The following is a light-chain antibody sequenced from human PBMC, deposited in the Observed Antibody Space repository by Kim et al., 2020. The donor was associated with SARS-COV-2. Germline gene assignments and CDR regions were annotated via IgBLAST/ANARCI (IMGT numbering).Light chain of an antibody. CDR3: QQSYSTPRT. CDR1: QSISSY. V-gene: IGKV1-39*01. CDR2: AAS. Sequence: ASVGNRVTITCRASQSISSYLNWYQQKPGKAPKLLIYAASSLQSGVPSRFSGSGSGTDFTLTISSLQPEDFATYYCQQSYSTPRTFGGGTKVDIK. J-gene: IGKJ4*01.